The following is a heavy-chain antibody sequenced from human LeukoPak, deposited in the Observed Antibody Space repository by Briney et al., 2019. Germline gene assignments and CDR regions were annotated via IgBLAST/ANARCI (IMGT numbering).Heavy chain of an antibody. V-gene: IGHV4-4*07. CDR3: ARDKAMGYYYYYYGMDV. CDR1: GGSISSYY. D-gene: IGHD5-18*01. Sequence: PSETLSLTCTVSGGSISSYYWSWIRQPAGKGLEWIGRIYTSGSTNYNPSLKSRVTMSVDTSKNQFSLKLSSVTAADTAVYYCARDKAMGYYYYYYGMDVWGQGTTVTVSS. CDR2: IYTSGST. J-gene: IGHJ6*02.